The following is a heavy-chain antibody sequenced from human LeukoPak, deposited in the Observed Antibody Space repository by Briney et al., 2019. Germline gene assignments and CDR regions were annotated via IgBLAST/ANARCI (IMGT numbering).Heavy chain of an antibody. J-gene: IGHJ6*03. D-gene: IGHD3-22*01. CDR2: ISGSGGST. Sequence: GGSLRLSCAASGFTFSSYGMSWVRQAPGKGLEWVSAISGSGGSTYYADSEKGRFTISRDNSKNTLYLQMNSLRAEDTAVYYCAKFPLDSSGCYGDYYYYMDVWGKGTTVTISS. CDR3: AKFPLDSSGCYGDYYYYMDV. V-gene: IGHV3-23*01. CDR1: GFTFSSYG.